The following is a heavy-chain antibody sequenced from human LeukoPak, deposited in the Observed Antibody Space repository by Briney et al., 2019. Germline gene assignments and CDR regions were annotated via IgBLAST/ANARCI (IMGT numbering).Heavy chain of an antibody. J-gene: IGHJ4*02. V-gene: IGHV1-24*01. D-gene: IGHD3-10*01. Sequence: GASVKVSCKVSGYTLTELSMHWVRQAPGKGLGWMGGFDPEDGETIYAQKFQGRVTMTEDTSTDTAYMELSSLRSEDTAVYYCALIRITMVRGVILGANFDYWGQGTLVTVSS. CDR2: FDPEDGET. CDR1: GYTLTELS. CDR3: ALIRITMVRGVILGANFDY.